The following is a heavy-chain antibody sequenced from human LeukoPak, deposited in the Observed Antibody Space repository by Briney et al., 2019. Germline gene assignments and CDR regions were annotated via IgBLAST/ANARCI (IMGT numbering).Heavy chain of an antibody. Sequence: SETLSLTCAVYGGSFSGYYWSWIRQPPGKGLEWIGEINHSGSTNYNPSLKSRVTISVDTSKNQFSLKLSSVTAADTAVYYCARGVPSRVRGVKKTGYYMDVWGKGTTVTVSS. CDR3: ARGVPSRVRGVKKTGYYMDV. CDR2: INHSGST. J-gene: IGHJ6*03. V-gene: IGHV4-34*01. CDR1: GGSFSGYY. D-gene: IGHD3-10*01.